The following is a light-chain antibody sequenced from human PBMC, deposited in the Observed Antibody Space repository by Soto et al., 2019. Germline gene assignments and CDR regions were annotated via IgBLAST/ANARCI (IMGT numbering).Light chain of an antibody. CDR2: DVS. Sequence: QSVLTQPASVSGSPGQSITISCTGTSSDIGGYKYVSWYQQHPGKAPKLMIYDVSNRPSGVSNRFSGSKSGNTATLTISGLQGEDEAGYFCSSYTGGSTYVFGTGTKVTV. V-gene: IGLV2-14*01. CDR1: SSDIGGYKY. CDR3: SSYTGGSTYV. J-gene: IGLJ1*01.